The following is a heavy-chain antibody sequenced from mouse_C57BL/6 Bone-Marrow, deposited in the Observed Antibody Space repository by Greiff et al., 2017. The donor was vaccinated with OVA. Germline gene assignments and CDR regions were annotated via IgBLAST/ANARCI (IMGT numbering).Heavy chain of an antibody. J-gene: IGHJ3*01. CDR3: ARWGLLLAWFAY. V-gene: IGHV1-81*01. CDR1: GYTFTSYG. Sequence: QVQLQQSGAELARPGASVKLSCKASGYTFTSYGISWVKQRTGQGLEWIGEIYPRSGNTYYNEKFKGKATLTADKSSSTAYMELRSLTSEDSAVYICARWGLLLAWFAYWGQGTLVTVSA. D-gene: IGHD2-3*01. CDR2: IYPRSGNT.